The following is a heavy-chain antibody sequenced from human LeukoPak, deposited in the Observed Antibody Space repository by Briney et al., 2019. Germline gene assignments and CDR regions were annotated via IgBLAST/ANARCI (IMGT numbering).Heavy chain of an antibody. CDR2: TTPSGTT. CDR3: ASVRGGH. D-gene: IGHD3-16*01. Sequence: PGGSLRLSCAASGFTFIMHSINWVRQAPGKGLEWVSYTTPSGTTYYADSVKGRFSVSRDNGENSVYLLMNNLRAEDTAVYHCASVRGGHWGRGTLVAVSS. CDR1: GFTFIMHS. V-gene: IGHV3-69-1*01. J-gene: IGHJ4*02.